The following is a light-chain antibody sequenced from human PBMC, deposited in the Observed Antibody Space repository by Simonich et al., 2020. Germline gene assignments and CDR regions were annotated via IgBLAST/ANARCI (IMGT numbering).Light chain of an antibody. CDR2: EDN. CDR1: SGSIASNY. Sequence: NFMLTQPHSVSESPGKTVTISCTRSSGSIASNYVQGYQPRPGSAPTTVIYEDNQRPSGVPARFSGSIDSSSNSASLTISGLKTEDEADYYCQSYDSSNRVFGGGTKLTVL. V-gene: IGLV6-57*03. CDR3: QSYDSSNRV. J-gene: IGLJ3*02.